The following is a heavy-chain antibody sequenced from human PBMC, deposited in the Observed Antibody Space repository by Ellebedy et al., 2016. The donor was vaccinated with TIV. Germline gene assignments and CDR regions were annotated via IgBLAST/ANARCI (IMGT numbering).Heavy chain of an antibody. J-gene: IGHJ4*02. Sequence: AASVKVSCKASGYTFSTYFMHWVRRAPGQGLEYLGIIKPLDGYTSFAQKFQGRVTMTRDTSTDTVYMELNSLRSEDAAVYYCARERPGAGEFDYWGQGTLVTVSS. V-gene: IGHV1-46*01. CDR3: ARERPGAGEFDY. CDR1: GYTFSTYF. D-gene: IGHD4/OR15-4a*01. CDR2: IKPLDGYT.